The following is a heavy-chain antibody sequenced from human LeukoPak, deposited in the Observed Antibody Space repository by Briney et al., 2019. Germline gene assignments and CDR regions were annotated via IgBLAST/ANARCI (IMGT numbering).Heavy chain of an antibody. D-gene: IGHD2-2*01. CDR1: GFTFSNYW. Sequence: GGSLRLFCAASGFTFSNYWMHWVRQAPGKGLVWVSRINSDGSSTDYADSVKGRSTISRDNAKNTLYLQMNSLRAEDTAVYYCARVPYCSSTSCFSWFDPWGQGTLVTVSS. CDR3: ARVPYCSSTSCFSWFDP. CDR2: INSDGSST. V-gene: IGHV3-74*01. J-gene: IGHJ5*02.